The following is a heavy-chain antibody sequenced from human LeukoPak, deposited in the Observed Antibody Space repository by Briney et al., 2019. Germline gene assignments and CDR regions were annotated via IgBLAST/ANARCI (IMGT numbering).Heavy chain of an antibody. V-gene: IGHV3-30*02. CDR2: IRYDGSNK. J-gene: IGHJ4*02. Sequence: PGGSLRLSCAASGFTFSSYGMHWVRQAPGKGLEWVAFIRYDGSNKYYADSVKGRFTISRDNSKNTLYLQMNSLRAEDTAVHYCAKDSDFWSGYYIDYWGQGTLVTVSS. CDR1: GFTFSSYG. CDR3: AKDSDFWSGYYIDY. D-gene: IGHD3-3*01.